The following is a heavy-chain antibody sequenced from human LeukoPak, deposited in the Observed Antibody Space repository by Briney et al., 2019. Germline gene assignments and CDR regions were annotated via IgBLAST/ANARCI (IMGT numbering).Heavy chain of an antibody. J-gene: IGHJ4*02. CDR1: GYTFTDYV. Sequence: ASVKVSCKASGYTFTDYVIQWVRQPPGQGLEWMGWIKPNSGDTNYAQNFQGRVTMTSDTSINPVYMDLISLKSDDTAVYYCAKIGFGGLDNTGYRSLDSWGQGTLVTVSS. CDR3: AKIGFGGLDNTGYRSLDS. D-gene: IGHD3-22*01. CDR2: IKPNSGDT. V-gene: IGHV1-2*02.